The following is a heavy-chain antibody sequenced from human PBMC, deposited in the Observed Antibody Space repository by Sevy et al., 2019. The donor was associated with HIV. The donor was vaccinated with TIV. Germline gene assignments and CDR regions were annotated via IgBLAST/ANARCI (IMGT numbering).Heavy chain of an antibody. D-gene: IGHD2-2*01. J-gene: IGHJ6*02. Sequence: GGSLRLSCAASGFTFSSYAMHWVRQAPGKGLEWVAVISYDGSNKYYADSVKGRFTISGDNSKNTLYVQMNSLRAEDTAVYYCARGGGCSSTSCYLVYYYYYGMDVWGQGTTVTVSS. V-gene: IGHV3-30-3*01. CDR3: ARGGGCSSTSCYLVYYYYYGMDV. CDR1: GFTFSSYA. CDR2: ISYDGSNK.